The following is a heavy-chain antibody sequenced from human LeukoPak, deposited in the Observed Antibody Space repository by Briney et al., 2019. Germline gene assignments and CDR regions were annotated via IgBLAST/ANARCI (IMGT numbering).Heavy chain of an antibody. V-gene: IGHV1-69*04. CDR2: IIPILGIA. CDR3: ARSQLEPNFDY. Sequence: ASVKVSCKASGGTFSSYAISWVRQAPGQGLEWMGRIIPILGIANYAQKFQGRVTITRDTSASTAYMELNSLRSEDTAVYYCARSQLEPNFDYWGQGTLVTVSS. J-gene: IGHJ4*02. D-gene: IGHD1-1*01. CDR1: GGTFSSYA.